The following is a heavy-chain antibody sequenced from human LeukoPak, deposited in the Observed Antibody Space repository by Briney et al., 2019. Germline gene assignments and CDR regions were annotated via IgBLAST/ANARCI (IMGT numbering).Heavy chain of an antibody. CDR1: GYTGIELS. CDR3: ATHTIFGVVTYAFHI. V-gene: IGHV1-24*01. J-gene: IGHJ3*02. Sequence: GASVKVSCRLSGYTGIELSMHWVRQAPGKGLEWLGGSVPEEAETIYAQKFQGRVTMTEDTSTDTAYMELSNLTSEDTAVYFCATHTIFGVVTYAFHIWGRGTLVTVSS. CDR2: SVPEEAET. D-gene: IGHD3-3*01.